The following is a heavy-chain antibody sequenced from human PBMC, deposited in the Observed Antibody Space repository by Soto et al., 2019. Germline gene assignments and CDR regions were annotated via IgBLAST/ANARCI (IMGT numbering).Heavy chain of an antibody. CDR1: GFTFSSYS. J-gene: IGHJ4*02. CDR3: AREHHIAVAGTGGFDY. CDR2: ISSSSSYI. Sequence: PGGSLRLSCAASGFTFSSYSMNWVRQAPGKGLEWVSSISSSSSYIYYADSVKGRFTISRDNAKNSLYLQMNSLRAEDTAVYYCAREHHIAVAGTGGFDYWGQGTLVTVSS. D-gene: IGHD6-19*01. V-gene: IGHV3-21*01.